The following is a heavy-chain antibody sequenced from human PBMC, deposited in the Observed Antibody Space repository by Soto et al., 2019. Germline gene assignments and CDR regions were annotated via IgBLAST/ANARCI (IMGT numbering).Heavy chain of an antibody. V-gene: IGHV3-23*01. Sequence: GGSLRLSCAASGFTFSSYAMSWVRQAPGKGLEWVSGISGSGGSPYYADSVKGRFTISRDNSRNTLYLQMNSLRAEDTATYYCAKDRGGMTTKPRGLFDYWGQGTLVTVSS. CDR3: AKDRGGMTTKPRGLFDY. CDR2: ISGSGGSP. CDR1: GFTFSSYA. D-gene: IGHD4-17*01. J-gene: IGHJ4*02.